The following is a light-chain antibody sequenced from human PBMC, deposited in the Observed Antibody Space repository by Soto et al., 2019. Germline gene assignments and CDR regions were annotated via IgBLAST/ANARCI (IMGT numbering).Light chain of an antibody. V-gene: IGLV7-43*01. J-gene: IGLJ3*02. CDR1: TGAVTSDYY. CDR3: VLLYGGAWV. CDR2: RTS. Sequence: QAVVTQEPSLTVSPGGTVTLTCALTTGAVTSDYYPNWFQRRPGQALRTLIYRTSNKHSWTTARFSGSLLGGKAALTLSGVQPEDEADYYCVLLYGGAWVFGGGTKLTVL.